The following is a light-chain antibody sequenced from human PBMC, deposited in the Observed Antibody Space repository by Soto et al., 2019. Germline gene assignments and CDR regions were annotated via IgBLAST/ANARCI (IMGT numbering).Light chain of an antibody. CDR1: SSNIGGNT. CDR3: SAWDDSLNGHVV. V-gene: IGLV1-44*01. Sequence: QSVLTQPPSASGAPGQRVTISCSGSSSNIGGNTVNWYQQLPGTAPKLLIHTNNERPSGVPDRFSGSKSGTSASLAITGLQSEDEPDYYCSAWDDSLNGHVVFGGGTKLTVL. J-gene: IGLJ2*01. CDR2: TNN.